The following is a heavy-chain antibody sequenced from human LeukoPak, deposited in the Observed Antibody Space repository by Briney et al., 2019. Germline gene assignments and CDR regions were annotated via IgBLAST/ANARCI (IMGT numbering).Heavy chain of an antibody. Sequence: GESLKISCQGSGXSFTSYWTGWVRQIPGKGLEWMGIIYPGDSDTRYSPSFQGQVTISADKSISTAYLQWSSLKASDTAMYYCARLSRDSYNYFDYWGQGTLVTVSS. CDR2: IYPGDSDT. J-gene: IGHJ4*02. V-gene: IGHV5-51*01. CDR3: ARLSRDSYNYFDY. D-gene: IGHD5-24*01. CDR1: GXSFTSYW.